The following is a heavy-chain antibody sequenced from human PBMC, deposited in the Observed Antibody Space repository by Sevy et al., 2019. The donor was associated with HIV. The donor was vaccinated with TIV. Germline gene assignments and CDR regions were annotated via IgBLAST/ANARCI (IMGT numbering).Heavy chain of an antibody. D-gene: IGHD1-1*01. CDR1: GFSLSSSGVG. Sequence: SGPTLVKPTQTLTLTCTFSGFSLSSSGVGVGWIRQPPGKALEWLALIYWDDDKRYSPSLKTRLTITKDTSKPQVVLTMTNMDPVDTATYYCAHSSWGERYSPHFDYWGQGTLVTVSS. CDR2: IYWDDDK. J-gene: IGHJ4*02. CDR3: AHSSWGERYSPHFDY. V-gene: IGHV2-5*02.